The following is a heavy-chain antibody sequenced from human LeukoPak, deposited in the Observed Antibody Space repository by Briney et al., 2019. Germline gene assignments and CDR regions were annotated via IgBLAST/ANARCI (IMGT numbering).Heavy chain of an antibody. CDR1: GYSIANGYH. J-gene: IGHJ4*02. Sequence: SETLSLTCSVSGYSIANGYHWAWVRQPPGKRLEWLGSIYQSGSTYDNLSLKSRLTMSVDTSKNQFSLTMRAVTAAGTALYYCARSEINDYMRFWGQGILVTVSS. CDR2: IYQSGST. D-gene: IGHD4-11*01. CDR3: ARSEINDYMRF. V-gene: IGHV4-38-2*01.